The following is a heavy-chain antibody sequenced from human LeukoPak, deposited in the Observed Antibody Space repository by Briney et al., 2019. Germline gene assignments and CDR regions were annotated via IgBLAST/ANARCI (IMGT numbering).Heavy chain of an antibody. Sequence: SETLSLTCTVSGGSISSYYWSWIRQPPGKGLEWIGYIYYSGSTNYNPSLKSRVTISVDTSKNQFSLKLSSVTAADTAVYYCARGQRGLYFDYWGQGTLVTVSS. D-gene: IGHD3-16*01. CDR3: ARGQRGLYFDY. CDR2: IYYSGST. CDR1: GGSISSYY. J-gene: IGHJ4*02. V-gene: IGHV4-59*12.